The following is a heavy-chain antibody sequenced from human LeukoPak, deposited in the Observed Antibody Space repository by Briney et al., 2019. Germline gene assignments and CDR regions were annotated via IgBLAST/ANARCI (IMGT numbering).Heavy chain of an antibody. Sequence: GGSLRLSCAASGFVVNDYYMNWIRLAPGKGLEWVSYISRRDNLIYYADSVKGRFTISTDNAKNAVFLQLNRLTVEDTAVYYCAREQWFRWEFWGQGVLVTVSS. D-gene: IGHD3-10*01. J-gene: IGHJ4*02. CDR2: ISRRDNLI. V-gene: IGHV3-11*01. CDR1: GFVVNDYY. CDR3: AREQWFRWEF.